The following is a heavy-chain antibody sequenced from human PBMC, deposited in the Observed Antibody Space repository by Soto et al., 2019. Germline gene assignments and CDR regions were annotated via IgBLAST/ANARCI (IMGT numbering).Heavy chain of an antibody. CDR1: GGSIDDNVYS. CDR2: NNYRADT. J-gene: IGHJ4*02. CDR3: ARGGSGWKALNYFDS. V-gene: IGHV4-31*03. Sequence: PSETLSLTCIVSGGSIDDNVYSWTWIRQRPGGGLEWLGSNNYRADTYYTPSLKSSITISLDTSQNHFSLWLTSVTAADTGIYYCARGGSGWKALNYFDSWGQGILVTVSS. D-gene: IGHD6-19*01.